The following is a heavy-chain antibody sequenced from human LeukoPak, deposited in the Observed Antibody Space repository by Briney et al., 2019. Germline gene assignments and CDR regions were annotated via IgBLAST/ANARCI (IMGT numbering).Heavy chain of an antibody. Sequence: SQTLSLTCTVSGGSISSGDYYWSWIRQPPGKGLEWIGYIYYSGSTYYNPSLKSRVTISVDTSKNQFSLKLSSVTAADTAVYYCARGVWDYYGSGSYSIRIYFDYWGQVTLVTVSS. CDR1: GGSISSGDYY. CDR3: ARGVWDYYGSGSYSIRIYFDY. CDR2: IYYSGST. D-gene: IGHD3-10*01. J-gene: IGHJ4*02. V-gene: IGHV4-30-4*01.